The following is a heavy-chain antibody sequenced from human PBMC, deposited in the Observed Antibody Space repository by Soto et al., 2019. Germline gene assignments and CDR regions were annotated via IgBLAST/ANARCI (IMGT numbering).Heavy chain of an antibody. CDR3: ARDQGAGGSNSLDY. D-gene: IGHD4-4*01. J-gene: IGHJ4*02. CDR2: ISSSSSYI. Sequence: EVQLVESGGGLVKPGGSLRLSCAASGFTFSSYSMNWVRQAPGKGLEWVSSISSSSSYIYYADSVKGRFTISRDNAKNSLYVQMNSLRAEDTAVYYCARDQGAGGSNSLDYWGQGTLVTVSS. CDR1: GFTFSSYS. V-gene: IGHV3-21*01.